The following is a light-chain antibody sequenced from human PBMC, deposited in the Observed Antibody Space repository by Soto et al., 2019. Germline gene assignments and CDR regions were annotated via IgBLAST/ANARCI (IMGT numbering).Light chain of an antibody. J-gene: IGKJ5*01. V-gene: IGKV3-15*01. Sequence: EIVMTQSPATLSVSPGERAPLSCRASQSVRSGRLAWYQQKPGQAPRLLIYSASTRATGIPARFSGSGSGADFTLTISSLQSEDFAVYYCQQYYDWPITFGQGTRLEIK. CDR3: QQYYDWPIT. CDR1: QSVRSG. CDR2: SAS.